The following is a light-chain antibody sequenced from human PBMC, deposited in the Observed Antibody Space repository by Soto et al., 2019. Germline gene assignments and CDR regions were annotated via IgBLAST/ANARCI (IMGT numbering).Light chain of an antibody. CDR3: TSYTSSTTYV. J-gene: IGLJ1*01. CDR1: SGDIGAYNY. V-gene: IGLV2-14*01. Sequence: QSALTQPASVSESPGQSITISCTGTSGDIGAYNYVYWYQHHPGKAPTLMIYEVSYRPSGVSNRFSVSKSGNTASLTISGLQAEDEADYSCTSYTSSTTYVFGTGTKLTVL. CDR2: EVS.